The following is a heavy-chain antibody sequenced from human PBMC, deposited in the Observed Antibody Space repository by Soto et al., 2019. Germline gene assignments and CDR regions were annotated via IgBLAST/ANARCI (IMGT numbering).Heavy chain of an antibody. D-gene: IGHD3-22*01. J-gene: IGHJ6*02. CDR3: AGGRIRMGGSSASSGMDL. Sequence: VSYHTAGRRHRKSAICFLRQEPGQGLECMGGIIRVFGIVSYSQNFQGRVTITADESTSTAYMELSSLRYEDTAVYFCAGGRIRMGGSSASSGMDLWAQGTMVTVYS. CDR2: IIRVFGIV. V-gene: IGHV1-69*01. CDR1: GRRHRKSA.